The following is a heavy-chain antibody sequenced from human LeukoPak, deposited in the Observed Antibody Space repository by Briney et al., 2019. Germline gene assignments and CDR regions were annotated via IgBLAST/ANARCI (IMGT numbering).Heavy chain of an antibody. CDR3: ATGAMVGAPKYFFDS. D-gene: IGHD4/OR15-4a*01. J-gene: IGHJ4*02. CDR1: GCTLSNYA. Sequence: GGALRLSRAGSGCTLSNYAIHRVRPALGKGLAWVALISDAGWKTYYAASVTARFTISRDNPHQTLSLHMDSLRPEDTATYYCATGAMVGAPKYFFDSWGQGTLVTVSS. CDR2: ISDAGWKT. V-gene: IGHV3-30*04.